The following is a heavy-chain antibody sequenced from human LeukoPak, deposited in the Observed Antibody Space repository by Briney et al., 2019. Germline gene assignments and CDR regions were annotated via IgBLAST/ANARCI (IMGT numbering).Heavy chain of an antibody. CDR3: ANDYSNYLDY. D-gene: IGHD4-11*01. Sequence: GGSLRLSCAASGFTFSTYAMSWVRQAPGKGLEWVSGISGSGGSTYYADSVEGRFTISRDNSKNTLYLQMNSLRAEDTAVYYCANDYSNYLDYWGQGTLVTVSS. V-gene: IGHV3-23*01. CDR1: GFTFSTYA. J-gene: IGHJ4*02. CDR2: ISGSGGST.